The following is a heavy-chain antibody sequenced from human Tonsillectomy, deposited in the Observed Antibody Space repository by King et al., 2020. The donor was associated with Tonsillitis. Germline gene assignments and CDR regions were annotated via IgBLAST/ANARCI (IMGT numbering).Heavy chain of an antibody. CDR3: AFSIIAHNFDF. CDR2: FYYSGST. CDR1: GGSISGSSYY. V-gene: IGHV4-39*01. D-gene: IGHD6-6*01. J-gene: IGHJ4*02. Sequence: QLQESGPGLVKPSETLSPTCTVSGGSISGSSYYWGWIRQAPGKGLEWIATFYYSGSTYYNPSLKSRVTISVDTSKNQFSLKLSSVTAADTAVYFCAFSIIAHNFDFWGQGTLAT.